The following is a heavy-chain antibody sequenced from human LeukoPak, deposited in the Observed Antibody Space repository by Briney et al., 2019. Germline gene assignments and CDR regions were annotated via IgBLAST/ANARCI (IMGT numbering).Heavy chain of an antibody. CDR2: IYPGDSDT. Sequence: GESLKISCKGSGYNFATYWIGWVRQMPGKGLEWMGIIYPGDSDTTYSPSFQGQVTISADKSIATAYLQWSLKASDTAMYYRARRHGSSWSFDYWGQGTLVTVSS. J-gene: IGHJ4*02. V-gene: IGHV5-51*01. D-gene: IGHD6-13*01. CDR3: ARRHGSSWSFDY. CDR1: GYNFATYW.